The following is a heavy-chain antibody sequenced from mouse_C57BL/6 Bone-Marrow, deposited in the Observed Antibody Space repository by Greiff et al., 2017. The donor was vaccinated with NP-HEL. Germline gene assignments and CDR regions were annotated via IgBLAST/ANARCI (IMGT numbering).Heavy chain of an antibody. CDR1: GYTFTSYW. CDR3: ARYGNYNY. D-gene: IGHD2-1*01. V-gene: IGHV1-64*01. Sequence: VQLQQPGAELVKPGASVKLSCKASGYTFTSYWMHWVKQRPGQGLEWIGMIHPNSGSTNYNEKFKIKATLTVDKSSSTAYMQLSSLTSEDSAVYYCARYGNYNYWGQGTTLTVSS. J-gene: IGHJ2*01. CDR2: IHPNSGST.